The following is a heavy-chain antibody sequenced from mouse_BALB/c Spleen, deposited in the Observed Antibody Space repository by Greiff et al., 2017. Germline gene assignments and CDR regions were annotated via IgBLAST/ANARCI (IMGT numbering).Heavy chain of an antibody. V-gene: IGHV7-3*02. J-gene: IGHJ3*01. CDR1: GFTFTDYY. CDR3: ARDSSFAY. Sequence: EVKLVESGGGLVQPGGSLRLSCATSGFTFTDYYMSWVRQPPGKALEWLGFIRNKANGYTTEYSASVKGRFTISRDNSQSILYLQMNTLRAEDSATYYCARDSSFAYWGQGTMVTVSA. CDR2: IRNKANGYTT. D-gene: IGHD1-1*01.